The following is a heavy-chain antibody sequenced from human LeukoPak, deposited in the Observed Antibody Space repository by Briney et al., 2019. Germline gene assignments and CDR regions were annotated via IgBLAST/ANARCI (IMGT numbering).Heavy chain of an antibody. CDR2: IRYDGSNK. D-gene: IGHD3-3*01. CDR1: GFTFSSYG. J-gene: IGHJ4*02. CDR3: AKDHPLRFLEWLSYFDN. V-gene: IGHV3-30*02. Sequence: PGGSLRLSCAASGFTFSSYGMHWVRQAPGKGLEWVAFIRYDGSNKYYADSVKGRFTISRDNSKNTLYLQMNSLRAEDTAVYYCAKDHPLRFLEWLSYFDNWGQRNLVTVSS.